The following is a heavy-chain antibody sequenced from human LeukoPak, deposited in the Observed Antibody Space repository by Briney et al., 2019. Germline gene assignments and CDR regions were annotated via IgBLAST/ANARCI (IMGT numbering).Heavy chain of an antibody. Sequence: GGSLRLSGVASEFTFSNYWIHWVRKPPGKGLVWVSRIRYDGIVTNYADSVEGRFTISRDNAKNTVHLQMNSLRDDDTAVYYCARANPADFNLWGRGTLVTVSS. CDR3: ARANPADFNL. D-gene: IGHD1-14*01. J-gene: IGHJ2*01. V-gene: IGHV3-74*01. CDR2: IRYDGIVT. CDR1: EFTFSNYW.